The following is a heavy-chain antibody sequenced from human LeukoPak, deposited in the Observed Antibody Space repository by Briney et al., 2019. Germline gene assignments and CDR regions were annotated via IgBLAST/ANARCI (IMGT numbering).Heavy chain of an antibody. CDR2: INAGNGNT. CDR3: ARGGYCSGPSCIGPFDY. D-gene: IGHD2-15*01. V-gene: IGHV1-3*03. CDR1: GYTFTNYA. Sequence: GASVKVSCKASGYTFTNYALHWVRQAPGQRLEWMGWINAGNGNTKYSQEFQGRVTITRDTSATTAYMEVSSLRSEDMAVYYCARGGYCSGPSCIGPFDYWGQGTLVTVSS. J-gene: IGHJ4*02.